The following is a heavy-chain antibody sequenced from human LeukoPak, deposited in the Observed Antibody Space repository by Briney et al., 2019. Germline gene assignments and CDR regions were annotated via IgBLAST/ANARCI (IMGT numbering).Heavy chain of an antibody. CDR2: INHSGST. CDR3: ARGRHRRFWSGLNWFDP. CDR1: GGSFSGYY. J-gene: IGHJ5*02. Sequence: SETLSLTCAVYGGSFSGYYWSWIRQPPGKGLEWIGEINHSGSTNYNPSLKSRVTISVDTSKNQFSLKLSSVTAADTAVYYCARGRHRRFWSGLNWFDPWGQGTLVTVSS. V-gene: IGHV4-34*01. D-gene: IGHD3-3*01.